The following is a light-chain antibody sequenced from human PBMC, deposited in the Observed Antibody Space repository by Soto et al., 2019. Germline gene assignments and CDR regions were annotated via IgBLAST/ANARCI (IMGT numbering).Light chain of an antibody. V-gene: IGLV2-14*01. CDR1: SSDVGAYNY. CDR3: ASYTSSSSYV. CDR2: EVS. Sequence: QSALTQPASVSGSPGQSITISCTGTSSDVGAYNYVSWYQHHPGKVPKLLIYEVSNRPSGVSNRFSGSKSGNTASLTISGLQAEDEADYYCASYTSSSSYVFGTGTKVTVL. J-gene: IGLJ1*01.